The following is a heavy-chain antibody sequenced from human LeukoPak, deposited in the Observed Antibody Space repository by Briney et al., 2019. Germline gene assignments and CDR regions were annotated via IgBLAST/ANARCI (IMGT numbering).Heavy chain of an antibody. CDR1: GFTFSSYE. Sequence: GGSLRLSCAASGFTFSSYEMNWVRQAPGKGLEWVSSISSSSSYINYADSVKGRFTISRDNAENSLYLQMNSLRADDTAVYYCARDRDTKWFLPSGLSYWGQGTLVTVSS. CDR2: ISSSSSYI. CDR3: ARDRDTKWFLPSGLSY. V-gene: IGHV3-21*01. D-gene: IGHD3-22*01. J-gene: IGHJ4*02.